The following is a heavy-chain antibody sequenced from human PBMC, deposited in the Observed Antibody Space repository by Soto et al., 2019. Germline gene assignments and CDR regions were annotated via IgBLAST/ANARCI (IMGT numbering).Heavy chain of an antibody. D-gene: IGHD3-10*01. Sequence: QVQLQESGPGLVKPSQTLSLTCTVSGASINSGGYYWSWLRQLPGKGLEWIGYIYFSGSTYYNPSLESRITISRDTSQNQFSLKLSSVTAADTAVYYCASGNAGEVLLAYWGQGTLVTVSS. CDR3: ASGNAGEVLLAY. V-gene: IGHV4-31*03. J-gene: IGHJ4*02. CDR1: GASINSGGYY. CDR2: IYFSGST.